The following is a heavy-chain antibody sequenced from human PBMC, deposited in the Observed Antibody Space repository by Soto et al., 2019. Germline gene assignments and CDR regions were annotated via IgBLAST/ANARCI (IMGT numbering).Heavy chain of an antibody. CDR1: GGTFSSYA. CDR3: ARVSAPLGFSGYSSGWSNWFDP. CDR2: IIPIFGTA. V-gene: IGHV1-69*13. D-gene: IGHD6-19*01. J-gene: IGHJ5*02. Sequence: GASVKVSCKASGGTFSSYAISWVRQAPGQGLEWMGGIIPIFGTANYAQKFQGRVTITADESTSTAYMELSSLRSEDTAVYYCARVSAPLGFSGYSSGWSNWFDPWGQGTLVTVSS.